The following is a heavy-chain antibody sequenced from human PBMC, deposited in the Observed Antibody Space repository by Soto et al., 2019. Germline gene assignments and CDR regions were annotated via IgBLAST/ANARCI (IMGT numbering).Heavy chain of an antibody. D-gene: IGHD2-21*02. CDR1: GGTVASSHW. CDR2: VYHTGDT. J-gene: IGHJ5*02. CDR3: AREIVTAGGNNYFDP. V-gene: IGHV4-4*02. Sequence: TSETLSLTCGVSGGTVASSHWWSCVRQSPGRGLEWIGNVYHTGDTNFNPSLQSRVTFSVDKSNNQFSLRLTSVTAADTAVYFCAREIVTAGGNNYFDPWGPGTLVTVSS.